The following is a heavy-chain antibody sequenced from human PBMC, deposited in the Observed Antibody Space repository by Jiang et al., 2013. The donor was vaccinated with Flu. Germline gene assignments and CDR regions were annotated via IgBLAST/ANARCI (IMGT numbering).Heavy chain of an antibody. J-gene: IGHJ6*02. V-gene: IGHV5-51*03. Sequence: GAEVKKPGESLKISCKGSGYSFTSNWIGWVRQMPGQGLEWMGIIYPADSDTRYSPSFQDQVTISADKSISTAYLQWSSLKASDTAMYYCARAAAIGSYGLDVWGQGTTVTVSS. CDR3: ARAAAIGSYGLDV. CDR2: IYPADSDT. D-gene: IGHD2-2*01. CDR1: GYSFTSNW.